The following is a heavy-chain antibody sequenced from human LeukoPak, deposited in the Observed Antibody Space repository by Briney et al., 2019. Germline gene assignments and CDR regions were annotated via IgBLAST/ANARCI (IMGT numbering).Heavy chain of an antibody. Sequence: PSETLSLTCTVSGGSISSYYWSWIRQPPGKGLEWIGYIYYSGSTNYNPSLKSRVTISVDTSKNQFSLKLSSVTAADTAVYYCARYYYDSSGYWFRTGFDPWGQGTLVTVSS. D-gene: IGHD3-22*01. J-gene: IGHJ5*02. V-gene: IGHV4-59*01. CDR3: ARYYYDSSGYWFRTGFDP. CDR2: IYYSGST. CDR1: GGSISSYY.